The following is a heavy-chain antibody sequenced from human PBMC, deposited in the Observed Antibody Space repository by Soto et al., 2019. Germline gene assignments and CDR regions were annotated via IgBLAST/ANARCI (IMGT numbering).Heavy chain of an antibody. V-gene: IGHV5-51*01. CDR3: ARPRLDSSGWVDY. D-gene: IGHD6-19*01. Sequence: GEALKISCKGSGYSLSSYWVGWVCQMPGKGLEWMGIIYPGDSDTRYSPSFQGQVTISADKSISTAYLQWSSLKASDTAMYYCARPRLDSSGWVDYWGQGTLVTVSS. CDR1: GYSLSSYW. CDR2: IYPGDSDT. J-gene: IGHJ4*02.